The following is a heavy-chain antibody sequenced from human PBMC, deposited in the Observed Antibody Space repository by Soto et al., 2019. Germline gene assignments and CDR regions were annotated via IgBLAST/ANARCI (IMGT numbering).Heavy chain of an antibody. CDR2: IIPILGIA. D-gene: IGHD3-10*01. CDR3: ARDRESYYYGSGNAAFDI. V-gene: IGHV1-69*04. CDR1: GGTFSSYT. J-gene: IGHJ3*02. Sequence: SVKVSCKASGGTFSSYTISWVRQAPGQGLEWMGRIIPILGIANYAQKFQGRVTITADKSTSTAYMELSSLRSEDTAVYYCARDRESYYYGSGNAAFDIWGQGEIVTVSS.